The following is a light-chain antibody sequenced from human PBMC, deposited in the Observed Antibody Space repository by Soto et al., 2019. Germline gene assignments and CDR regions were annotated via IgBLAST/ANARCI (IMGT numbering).Light chain of an antibody. CDR3: AAWDDSLNGYV. CDR1: SSNIGSNT. CDR2: SYD. J-gene: IGLJ1*01. V-gene: IGLV1-44*01. Sequence: QSVLTQPPSASGTPGQRVTISCSGSSSNIGSNTVNWYQQLPGTAPKLLIYSYDQRPSGVPDRFSGSKSGTSASLAISGLQSEDEADYYCAAWDDSLNGYVFRTGTKVTVL.